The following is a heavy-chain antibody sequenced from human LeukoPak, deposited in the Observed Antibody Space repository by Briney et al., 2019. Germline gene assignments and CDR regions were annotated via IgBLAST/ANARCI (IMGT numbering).Heavy chain of an antibody. CDR1: GFTFSSYG. Sequence: PGGSLRLSCAASGFTFSSYGMHWVRQAPGKGLEWVAVISYDGSNKYYADSVKGRFTISRDNSKNTLYLQMNSLRAEDTAVYYCARIASGSYYNPYYYYYYHMDVWGKGTTVTVSS. V-gene: IGHV3-30*03. D-gene: IGHD3-10*01. CDR3: ARIASGSYYNPYYYYYYHMDV. CDR2: ISYDGSNK. J-gene: IGHJ6*03.